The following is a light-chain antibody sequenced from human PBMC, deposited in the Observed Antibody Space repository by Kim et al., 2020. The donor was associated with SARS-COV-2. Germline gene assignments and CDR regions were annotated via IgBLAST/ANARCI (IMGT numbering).Light chain of an antibody. CDR1: SNNVGNQG. V-gene: IGLV10-54*01. CDR2: RNN. J-gene: IGLJ3*02. CDR3: SAWDSSLSAWV. Sequence: QTATLTGAGNSNNVGNQGAVWLRQEQGHTPKHQTYRNNNRPSGISERLSASRSGNTASLTITGLQPEDEADYYCSAWDSSLSAWVFGGGTQLTVL.